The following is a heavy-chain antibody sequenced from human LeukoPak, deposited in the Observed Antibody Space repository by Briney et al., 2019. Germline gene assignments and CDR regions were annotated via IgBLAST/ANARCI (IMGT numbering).Heavy chain of an antibody. J-gene: IGHJ4*02. V-gene: IGHV4-39*07. CDR1: GGSISSSSYY. D-gene: IGHD6-19*01. Sequence: SSETLSLTCTVSGGSISSSSYYWGWIRQPPGKGLEWIGSIYYSGSTYYNPSLKSRVTISVDTSKNQFSLKLSSVTAADAAVYYCARDRIAVAKYNPFDYWGQGTLVTVSS. CDR2: IYYSGST. CDR3: ARDRIAVAKYNPFDY.